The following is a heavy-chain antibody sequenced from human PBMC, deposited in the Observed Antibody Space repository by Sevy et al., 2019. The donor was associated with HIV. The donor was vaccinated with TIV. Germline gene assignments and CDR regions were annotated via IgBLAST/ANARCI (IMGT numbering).Heavy chain of an antibody. D-gene: IGHD1-1*01. V-gene: IGHV3-11*01. Sequence: GGSLRLSCAASGFTFSDYYMSWIRQAPGKGLEWVSYISSSGSTIYYADSVKGRFTISRDNAKNSLYLQMNSLRAEDTAVYYCARCWKNLGESYYCDGMDVWGQGTTVTVSS. J-gene: IGHJ6*01. CDR2: ISSSGSTI. CDR3: ARCWKNLGESYYCDGMDV. CDR1: GFTFSDYY.